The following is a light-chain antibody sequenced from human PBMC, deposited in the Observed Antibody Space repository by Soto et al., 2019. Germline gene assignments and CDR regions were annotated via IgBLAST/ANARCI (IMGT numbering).Light chain of an antibody. CDR2: KAS. V-gene: IGKV1-5*03. CDR3: QQYNTYSWT. CDR1: QSINSW. J-gene: IGKJ1*01. Sequence: DIQMTQSPSTLSASVGDRVIITCRASQSINSWLAWYQQKPGKAPELLISKASSLQSGVPPRFSGSGSGTEFTLTISSLQPDDFAPYYCQQYNTYSWTFGQGTKVEIK.